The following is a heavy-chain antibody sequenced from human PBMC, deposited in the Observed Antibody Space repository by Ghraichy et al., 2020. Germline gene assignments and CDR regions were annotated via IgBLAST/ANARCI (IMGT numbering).Heavy chain of an antibody. V-gene: IGHV3-15*07. CDR2: IKSNSNGGAT. CDR1: GFTFNKVW. CDR3: TTDYRASNDY. Sequence: GGSLRLSCAASGFTFNKVWMNWVRQAPGKGLEWVGRIKSNSNGGATDYAAPVKGRFIISRDDPKNTLFLQMNSLKTEDTAMYYCTTDYRASNDYWGLGTLVTVSA. D-gene: IGHD1-26*01. J-gene: IGHJ4*02.